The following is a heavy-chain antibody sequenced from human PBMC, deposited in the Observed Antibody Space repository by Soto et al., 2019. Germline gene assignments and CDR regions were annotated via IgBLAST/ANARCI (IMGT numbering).Heavy chain of an antibody. CDR1: GGSISSGTYY. V-gene: IGHV4-39*02. CDR2: IDYSGNT. D-gene: IGHD6-19*01. CDR3: GSRQDSMWLGQWFFVY. J-gene: IGHJ4*02. Sequence: QLQLQESGPGLVKPSETLSLTCTVSGGSISSGTYYWAWIRQPPGKGLEWIGSIDYSGNTIYNPSLKNRRIASVDTSTTLFSPRLNPVPAVDTTVYYCGSRQDSMWLGQWFFVYWGQGILVPVSS.